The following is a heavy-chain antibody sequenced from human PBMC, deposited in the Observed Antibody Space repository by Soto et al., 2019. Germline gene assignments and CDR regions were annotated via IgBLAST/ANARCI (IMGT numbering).Heavy chain of an antibody. CDR2: IKQDGSEK. CDR1: GFTFSSYW. J-gene: IGHJ5*02. D-gene: IGHD6-6*01. Sequence: PGGSLRLSCAASGFTFSSYWMSWVRQAPGKGLEWVANIKQDGSEKYYVDSVKGRFTISRDNAKSSLYLQMNSLRAEDTAVYYCARVLSSIAALRGHWFDPWGQGTLVTVSS. V-gene: IGHV3-7*03. CDR3: ARVLSSIAALRGHWFDP.